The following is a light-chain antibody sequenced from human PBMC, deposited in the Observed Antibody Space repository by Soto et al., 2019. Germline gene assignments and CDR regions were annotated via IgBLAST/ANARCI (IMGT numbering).Light chain of an antibody. CDR1: QTISHW. CDR2: AAS. Sequence: DIHLTQCPSTVSVSVLHIVIIRCLASQTISHWLAWYQQKPGKAPKLLIYAASSLESGVPSRFSGSGSGTDLALTISGLQPEDFATYYCQQFYDYPLTFGRGTRVDIK. V-gene: IGKV1-5*01. J-gene: IGKJ4*01. CDR3: QQFYDYPLT.